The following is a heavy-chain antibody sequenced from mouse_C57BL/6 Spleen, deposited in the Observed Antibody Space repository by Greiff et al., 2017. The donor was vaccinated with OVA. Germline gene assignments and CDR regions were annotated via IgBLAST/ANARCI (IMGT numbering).Heavy chain of an antibody. CDR2: ISSGSSTI. J-gene: IGHJ4*01. CDR3: ARRDYYGIYAMDY. CDR1: GFTFSDYG. V-gene: IGHV5-17*01. D-gene: IGHD1-1*01. Sequence: EVKLVESGGGLVKPGGSRKLSCAASGFTFSDYGMHWVRQAPEKGLEWVAYISSGSSTIYYADTVKGRFTISRDNAKNTLFLQMTSLRSEDTAMYYCARRDYYGIYAMDYWGQGTSVTVSS.